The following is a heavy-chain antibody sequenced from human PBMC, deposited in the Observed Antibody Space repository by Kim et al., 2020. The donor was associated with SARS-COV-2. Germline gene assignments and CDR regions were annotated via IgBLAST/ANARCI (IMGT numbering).Heavy chain of an antibody. Sequence: GGSLRLSCAASGFTFSSYAMHWVRQAPGKGLEWVAVISYDGSNKNYADSVKGRFTISRDTSKNTLYLQMNSLRAEDTAVYYCARARGGSYYYGMDVWGQG. CDR3: ARARGGSYYYGMDV. CDR1: GFTFSSYA. D-gene: IGHD1-26*01. CDR2: ISYDGSNK. J-gene: IGHJ6*02. V-gene: IGHV3-30-3*01.